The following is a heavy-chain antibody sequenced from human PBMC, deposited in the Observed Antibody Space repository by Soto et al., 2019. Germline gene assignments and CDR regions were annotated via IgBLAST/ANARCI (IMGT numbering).Heavy chain of an antibody. D-gene: IGHD2-15*01. CDR3: AREVLGYCSGGSCIAYYYYGMDV. CDR2: IIPIFGTA. CDR1: GGTFSSYA. Sequence: ASVKVSCKASGGTFSSYAISWVRQAPGQGLEWMGGIIPIFGTANYAQKFQGRVTITADESTSTAYMELSSLRSEDTAVYYCAREVLGYCSGGSCIAYYYYGMDVWGQGTTVTVSS. V-gene: IGHV1-69*13. J-gene: IGHJ6*02.